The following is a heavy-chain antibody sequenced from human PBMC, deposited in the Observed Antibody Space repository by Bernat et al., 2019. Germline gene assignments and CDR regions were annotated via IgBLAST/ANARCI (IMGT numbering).Heavy chain of an antibody. V-gene: IGHV3-11*06. Sequence: QVQLVESGGGLVKPGGSLRLSCAASGFTFSDYYMSWIRQAPGKGLEWVSYISSSSSYTNYADSVKGRFTISRDNAKNSLYLQMNSLRAEDTAVYYCASVGGYWAGSGYNWFDPWGQGTLVTVSS. CDR1: GFTFSDYY. CDR3: ASVGGYWAGSGYNWFDP. J-gene: IGHJ5*02. D-gene: IGHD3-10*01. CDR2: ISSSSSYT.